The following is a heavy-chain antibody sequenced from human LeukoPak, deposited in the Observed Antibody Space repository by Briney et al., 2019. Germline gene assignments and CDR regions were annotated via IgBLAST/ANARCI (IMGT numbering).Heavy chain of an antibody. J-gene: IGHJ6*03. CDR1: GFTVSSNY. D-gene: IGHD2-15*01. Sequence: SGGSLRLSCAASGFTVSSNYMSWVRQAPGKGLEWVSVIYSCGSTYYADSVKGRFTISRDNAKNALYLQMNSLRAEDTAVYYCARDHGDIVVVVAATPYYYMDVWGKGTTVTVSS. CDR2: IYSCGST. CDR3: ARDHGDIVVVVAATPYYYMDV. V-gene: IGHV3-66*01.